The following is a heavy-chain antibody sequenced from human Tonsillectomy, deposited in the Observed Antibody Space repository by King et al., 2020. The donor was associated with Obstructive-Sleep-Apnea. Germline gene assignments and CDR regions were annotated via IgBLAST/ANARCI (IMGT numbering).Heavy chain of an antibody. CDR3: ARSTVFGLLIYYGRDV. CDR1: GFTFYSYW. V-gene: IGHV3-74*01. J-gene: IGHJ6*02. D-gene: IGHD3/OR15-3a*01. CDR2: IDSDGSST. Sequence: VQLVESGGGLVQPGGSLRLSCAASGFTFYSYWMHWVRQAPGKGLVWVSRIDSDGSSTSYADSVKGRFTISRDNAKNTLYLQMNSLRAEDTAVYYCARSTVFGLLIYYGRDVWGQGTTVTVSS.